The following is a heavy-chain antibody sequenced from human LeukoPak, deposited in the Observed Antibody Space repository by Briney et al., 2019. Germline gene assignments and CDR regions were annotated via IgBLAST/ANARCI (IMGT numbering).Heavy chain of an antibody. D-gene: IGHD3-22*01. V-gene: IGHV4-39*07. CDR1: GGSISSNSYY. CDR2: IYYSGTT. J-gene: IGHJ4*02. CDR3: AREAGTLTMIVVVNGFEY. Sequence: SETLSLTCTVSGGSISSNSYYWAWIRQPPGKGLEWIGSIYYSGTTYYNPSLKSRVTISVDTSKNQFSLNLRSVTAADTAVYYCAREAGTLTMIVVVNGFEYWGQGALVTVSS.